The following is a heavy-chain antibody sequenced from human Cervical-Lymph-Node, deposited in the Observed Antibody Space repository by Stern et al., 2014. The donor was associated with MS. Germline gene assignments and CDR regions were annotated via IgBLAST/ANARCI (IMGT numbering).Heavy chain of an antibody. CDR2: ISYDGTKE. Sequence: MQLVESGGGVVQPGTPLRLSCIASGFTFSSYGMHWVRQAPGKGLEWVGVISYDGTKEHYGDSVKGRVTISRDNSENTLYLQMDSLRVEDTAIYYCAKDWATGNFDYWGQGTLVIVSS. CDR1: GFTFSSYG. D-gene: IGHD5-12*01. J-gene: IGHJ4*02. CDR3: AKDWATGNFDY. V-gene: IGHV3-30*18.